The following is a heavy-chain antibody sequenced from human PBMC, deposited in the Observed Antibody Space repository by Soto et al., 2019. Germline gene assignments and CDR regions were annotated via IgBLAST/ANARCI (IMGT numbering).Heavy chain of an antibody. D-gene: IGHD1-26*01. V-gene: IGHV1-18*01. CDR1: GYTFSNYG. CDR3: ARVVPGAEAWFGA. CDR2: ISLYSDGT. Sequence: QVQLVQSGGEVKRPGASVKVSCKASGYTFSNYGITWVRQAPGQPLEWLGWISLYSDGTNYAQKFQGRITMTTDTSTTTAYMVLRSLRSDDTAVDYCARVVPGAEAWFGAWGQGTLVTVSS. J-gene: IGHJ5*02.